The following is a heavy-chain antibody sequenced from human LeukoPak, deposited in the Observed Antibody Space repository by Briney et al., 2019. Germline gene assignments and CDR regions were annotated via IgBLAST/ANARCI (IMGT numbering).Heavy chain of an antibody. V-gene: IGHV4-59*08. CDR3: ASSYTSDWSYYFHY. D-gene: IGHD6-19*01. CDR1: GGSISTFY. Sequence: SETLSLTCTVSGGSISTFYWSWIRQSPGKGLEWIGYIYYSGITYYNPSLDSRVTISLDTSKNQFSLKLRSVTAADTAVYYCASSYTSDWSYYFHYWGQGALVTVSS. CDR2: IYYSGIT. J-gene: IGHJ4*02.